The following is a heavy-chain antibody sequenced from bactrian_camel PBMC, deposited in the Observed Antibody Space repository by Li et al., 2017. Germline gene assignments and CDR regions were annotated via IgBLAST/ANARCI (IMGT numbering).Heavy chain of an antibody. CDR3: KTILQCPPGSRSPATGPY. V-gene: IGHV3S53*01. CDR2: IDRDGST. Sequence: HVQLVESGGGSVQAGGSLRLSCAASGYTYNRNCMAWFRQAPGKEREFVSAIDRDGSTYYAGSVKGRFIISRDTAKNTAHLQMNSLKPDDTAMYYCKTILQCPPGSRSPATGPYWGQGTQVTVS. CDR1: GYTYNRNC. J-gene: IGHJ4*01. D-gene: IGHD6*01.